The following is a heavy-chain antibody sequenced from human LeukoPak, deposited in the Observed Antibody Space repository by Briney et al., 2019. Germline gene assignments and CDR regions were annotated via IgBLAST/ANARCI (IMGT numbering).Heavy chain of an antibody. D-gene: IGHD6-6*01. J-gene: IGHJ6*03. Sequence: ASVKVSCKASGYTFTGYYMHWVRQAPGQGLEWMGWMNPNSGNTGYAQKFQGRVTMTRNTSISTAYMELSSLRSEDTAVYYCARIEYSSSYFMDVWGKGTTVTVSS. CDR1: GYTFTGYY. CDR3: ARIEYSSSYFMDV. V-gene: IGHV1-8*02. CDR2: MNPNSGNT.